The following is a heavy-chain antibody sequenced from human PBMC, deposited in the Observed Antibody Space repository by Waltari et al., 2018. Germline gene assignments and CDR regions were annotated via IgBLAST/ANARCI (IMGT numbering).Heavy chain of an antibody. V-gene: IGHV3-23*01. CDR1: GLTFSSYA. D-gene: IGHD4-17*01. CDR3: AKGYGDYYYYYMDV. Sequence: EVQLLESGGGLVQPGGSLRLSCAAYGLTFSSYAMSQVPPAPGKGLEWVSAISGSGGSTYYADSVKGRFTISRDNSKNTLYLQMNSLRAEDTAVYYCAKGYGDYYYYYMDVWGKGTTVTVSS. J-gene: IGHJ6*03. CDR2: ISGSGGST.